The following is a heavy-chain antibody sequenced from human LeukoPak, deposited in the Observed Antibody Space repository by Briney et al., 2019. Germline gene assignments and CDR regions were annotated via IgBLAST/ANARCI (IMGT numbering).Heavy chain of an antibody. J-gene: IGHJ4*02. CDR1: GGSISSYY. Sequence: PSETLSLTCTVSGGSISSYYWSWIRQPPVKGLEWIGYIYYSGSTNYNPSLKSRVTISVDTSKNQFSLKLSSVTAADTAVYYCARAEYYYDSSGYYYTLDYWGQGTLVTVSS. V-gene: IGHV4-59*01. D-gene: IGHD3-22*01. CDR3: ARAEYYYDSSGYYYTLDY. CDR2: IYYSGST.